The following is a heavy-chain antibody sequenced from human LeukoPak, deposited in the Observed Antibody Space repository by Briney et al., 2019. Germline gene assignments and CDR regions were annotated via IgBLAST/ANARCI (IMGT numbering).Heavy chain of an antibody. CDR3: ARSYGDATFDY. CDR1: GFPFSSYV. Sequence: PGGSLRLSCAASGFPFSSYVMHWVRQAPGKGREWVAIIRSDGSDKYYADSVKGRFTISRDNSKNTLYLQLNSLRAEDTAVYYCARSYGDATFDYWGQGTLVTVSS. V-gene: IGHV3-33*01. CDR2: IRSDGSDK. D-gene: IGHD4-17*01. J-gene: IGHJ4*02.